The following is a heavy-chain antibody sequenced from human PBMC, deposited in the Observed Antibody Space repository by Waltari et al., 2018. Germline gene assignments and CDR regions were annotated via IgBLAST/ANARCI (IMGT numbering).Heavy chain of an antibody. D-gene: IGHD6-19*01. CDR3: ARGVGGTSWFDP. V-gene: IGHV1-69-2*01. CDR2: VDPEDGEA. J-gene: IGHJ5*02. Sequence: EVQLVQSGAEVRQPGATVKISCKVSEYTFTDYYIHWVQQAPGKGLEWMGVVDPEDGEAIYAEKFQGRVTIGADTSTDTAYMELSSPRSDDTAVYYCARGVGGTSWFDPWGQGTLVTVSS. CDR1: EYTFTDYY.